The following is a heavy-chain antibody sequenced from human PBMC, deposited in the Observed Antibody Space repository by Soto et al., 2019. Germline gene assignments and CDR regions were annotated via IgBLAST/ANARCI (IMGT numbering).Heavy chain of an antibody. CDR3: AEDGTYYYDSSGSNACYCFGMDV. D-gene: IGHD3-22*01. J-gene: IGHJ6*02. V-gene: IGHV1-46*01. CDR2: INPSGGST. CDR1: GYTFTSYY. Sequence: QVQLVQSGAEVKKPGASVKVSCKASGYTFTSYYMHWVRQAPGQGLEWMGIINPSGGSTSYAQRCQVRVIMTRDTSTITVYMELSSLRTEDTAVHYCAEDGTYYYDSSGSNACYCFGMDVWGQGTTVTVSS.